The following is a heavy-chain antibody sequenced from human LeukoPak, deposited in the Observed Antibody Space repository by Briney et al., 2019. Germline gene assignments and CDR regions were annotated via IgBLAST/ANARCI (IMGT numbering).Heavy chain of an antibody. CDR3: ASSVEYSSSSSYYYYGMDV. Sequence: GASVKVSCKASGYTFTSYGISWVRQAPGQGLGWMGWISAYNGNTNYAQKLQGRVTMTTDTSTSTAYMELRSLRSDDTAVYYCASSVEYSSSSSYYYYGMDVWGQGTTVTVSS. J-gene: IGHJ6*02. CDR2: ISAYNGNT. D-gene: IGHD6-6*01. V-gene: IGHV1-18*01. CDR1: GYTFTSYG.